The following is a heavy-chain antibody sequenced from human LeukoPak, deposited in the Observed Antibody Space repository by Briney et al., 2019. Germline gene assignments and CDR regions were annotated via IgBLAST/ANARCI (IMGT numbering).Heavy chain of an antibody. D-gene: IGHD3-3*01. V-gene: IGHV4-34*01. CDR1: GGSFSGYY. CDR2: INHSGST. CDR3: ARRITIFGVVRLSDWFDP. Sequence: PSETLSLTCVVYGGSFSGYYWSWIRQPPGKGLEWIGEINHSGSTNYNPSLKSRVTISVDTSKNQFSLKLSSVTAADTAVYYCARRITIFGVVRLSDWFDPWGQGTLVTVSS. J-gene: IGHJ5*02.